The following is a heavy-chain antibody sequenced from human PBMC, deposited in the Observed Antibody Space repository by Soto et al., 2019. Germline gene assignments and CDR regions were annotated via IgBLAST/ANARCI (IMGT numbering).Heavy chain of an antibody. CDR2: IYYSRTT. D-gene: IGHD4-17*01. V-gene: IGHV4-59*01. CDR3: ARFGDYHLDY. Sequence: SETLSLTCTVSGRSISSYYWSWIRQPPGKGLEWIGYIYYSRTTNYNPSNKSRITISVDTSKKQFTMKMSSETPADTAVYYCARFGDYHLDYWGQGTLVTVS. CDR1: GRSISSYY. J-gene: IGHJ4*02.